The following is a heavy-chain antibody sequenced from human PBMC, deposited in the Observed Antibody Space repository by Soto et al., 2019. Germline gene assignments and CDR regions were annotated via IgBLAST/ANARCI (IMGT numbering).Heavy chain of an antibody. Sequence: QVQLVESGGGVVQPGRSLRLSCAASGFTFSSYGMHWVRQAPGKGLEWVAVIWYDGSNKYYADSMKGRFTISRDNSKNTLYLQMNSLRAEDTAVYYCARAVRFLEWLFLGFDIWGQGTMVTVSS. D-gene: IGHD3-3*01. CDR3: ARAVRFLEWLFLGFDI. V-gene: IGHV3-33*01. CDR1: GFTFSSYG. CDR2: IWYDGSNK. J-gene: IGHJ3*02.